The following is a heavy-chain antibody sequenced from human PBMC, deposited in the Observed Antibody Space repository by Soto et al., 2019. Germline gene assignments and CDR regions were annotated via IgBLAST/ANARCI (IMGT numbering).Heavy chain of an antibody. CDR3: ARWDSNLFDS. V-gene: IGHV4-59*01. D-gene: IGHD1-26*01. CDR2: IYEEGIT. CDR1: GDSISPNW. J-gene: IGHJ5*01. Sequence: SGTLSLTCTVSGDSISPNWMRWIRQSPGKGLEWIGYIYEEGITKSNPSLSSRVTISADTSQNLHFLTLTSVTAADTAVYYCARWDSNLFDSWGQGTLVTVSS.